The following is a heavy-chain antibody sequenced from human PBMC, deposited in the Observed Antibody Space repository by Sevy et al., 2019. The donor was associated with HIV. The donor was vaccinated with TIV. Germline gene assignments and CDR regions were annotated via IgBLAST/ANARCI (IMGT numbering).Heavy chain of an antibody. J-gene: IGHJ6*03. CDR1: GYTFTSYA. CDR3: AREKRSYYGSGSYPIPTLYMDV. CDR2: INAGNGNT. V-gene: IGHV1-3*01. D-gene: IGHD3-10*01. Sequence: ASVKVSCKASGYTFTSYAMHWVRQAPGQRLEWMGWINAGNGNTKYSQKFQGRVTITRDTSASTAYMELVSLRSEDTAVYYCAREKRSYYGSGSYPIPTLYMDVWGKGTTVTVSS.